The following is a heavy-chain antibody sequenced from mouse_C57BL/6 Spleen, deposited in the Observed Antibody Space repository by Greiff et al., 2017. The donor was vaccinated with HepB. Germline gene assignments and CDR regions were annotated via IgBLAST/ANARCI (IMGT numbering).Heavy chain of an antibody. CDR2: IYPRSGNT. J-gene: IGHJ4*01. Sequence: VQLQQSGAELARPGASVKLSCKASGYTFTSYGISWVKQRTGQGLEWIGEIYPRSGNTYYNEKFKGKATLTADKSSSTAYMELRSLTSADSAVYFCAKEDYDYDAMDYWGQGTSVTVSS. CDR3: AKEDYDYDAMDY. D-gene: IGHD1-1*02. CDR1: GYTFTSYG. V-gene: IGHV1-81*01.